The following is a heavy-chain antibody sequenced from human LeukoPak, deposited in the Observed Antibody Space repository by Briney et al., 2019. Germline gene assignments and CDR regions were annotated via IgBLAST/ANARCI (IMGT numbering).Heavy chain of an antibody. Sequence: SVKVSCKASGGTFSSYAIGWVRQAPGQGLEWMGGIIPIFGTANYAQKFQGRVTITADESTSTAYMELSSLRSEDTAVYYCARDHFLEWLQGMDYYYYYMDVWGKGTTVTVSS. J-gene: IGHJ6*03. CDR1: GGTFSSYA. CDR3: ARDHFLEWLQGMDYYYYYMDV. D-gene: IGHD3-3*01. CDR2: IIPIFGTA. V-gene: IGHV1-69*13.